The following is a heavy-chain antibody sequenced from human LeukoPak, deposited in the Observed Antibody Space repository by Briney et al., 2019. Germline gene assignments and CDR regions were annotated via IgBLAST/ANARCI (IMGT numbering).Heavy chain of an antibody. CDR2: INAGNGNT. D-gene: IGHD2-15*01. Sequence: ASVKVSCKASGYTFTSYAMHWVRQAPGQRLEWMGWINAGNGNTKYSQKFQGRVTITRDTSANTAYMELSSLRSEDTAVYYCARGLGYCSGGSCYALYYYAMDVWGQGTTVTVSS. CDR1: GYTFTSYA. CDR3: ARGLGYCSGGSCYALYYYAMDV. J-gene: IGHJ6*02. V-gene: IGHV1-3*01.